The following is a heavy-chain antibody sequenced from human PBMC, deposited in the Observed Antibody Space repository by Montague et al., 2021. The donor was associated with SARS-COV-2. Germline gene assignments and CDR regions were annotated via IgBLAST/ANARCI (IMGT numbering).Heavy chain of an antibody. D-gene: IGHD3-22*01. CDR2: IYYSGST. V-gene: IGHV4-39*01. Sequence: SETLSLTCTVSGGSISSSSYYWGWIRQPPGKGLEWIGSIYYSGSTYYNPSLKSRVTISVDTSKNQFSLKLGSVTAADTAVYYCARFPTSYYYDSKAAPATPDAFDIWGQGTMVIVSS. CDR3: ARFPTSYYYDSKAAPATPDAFDI. CDR1: GGSISSSSYY. J-gene: IGHJ3*02.